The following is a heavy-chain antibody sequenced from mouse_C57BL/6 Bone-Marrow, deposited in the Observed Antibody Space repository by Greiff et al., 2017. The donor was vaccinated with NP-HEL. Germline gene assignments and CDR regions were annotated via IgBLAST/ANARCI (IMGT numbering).Heavy chain of an antibody. V-gene: IGHV3-6*01. J-gene: IGHJ2*01. CDR3: AREERDYFDY. CDR2: ISYDGSN. CDR1: GYSITSGYY. Sequence: EVQLQQSGPGLVKPSQSLSLTCSVTGYSITSGYYWNWIRQFPGNKLEWMGYISYDGSNNYNPSLKNRISITRDTSKNQFFLKLNSVTTEDTATYYCAREERDYFDYWGQGTTLTVSS.